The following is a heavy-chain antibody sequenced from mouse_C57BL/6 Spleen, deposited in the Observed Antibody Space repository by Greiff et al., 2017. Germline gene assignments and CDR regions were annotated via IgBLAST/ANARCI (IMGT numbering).Heavy chain of an antibody. CDR3: ARGYSNYPYAMDY. V-gene: IGHV1-19*01. D-gene: IGHD2-5*01. Sequence: VQLKESGPVLVKPGASVKMSCKASGYTFTDYYMNWVKQSHGKSLEWIGVINPYNGGTSYNQKFKGKATLTVDKSSSTAYMELNSLTSEDSAVYYCARGYSNYPYAMDYWGQGTSVTVSS. J-gene: IGHJ4*01. CDR2: INPYNGGT. CDR1: GYTFTDYY.